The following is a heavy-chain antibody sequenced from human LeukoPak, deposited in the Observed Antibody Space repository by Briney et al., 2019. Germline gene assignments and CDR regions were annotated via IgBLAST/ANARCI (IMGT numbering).Heavy chain of an antibody. CDR3: ARVGSDWNDVRYNWFDP. Sequence: PSGTLSLTCTVSGGSISSYHWNWIRQPPGKGLEWIGYIYYSGSTNYNPSLKSRVTISVDTSKNQFSLKLSSVTAADTAVYYCARVGSDWNDVRYNWFDPWGQGTLVTVSS. CDR1: GGSISSYH. V-gene: IGHV4-59*12. D-gene: IGHD1-1*01. CDR2: IYYSGST. J-gene: IGHJ5*02.